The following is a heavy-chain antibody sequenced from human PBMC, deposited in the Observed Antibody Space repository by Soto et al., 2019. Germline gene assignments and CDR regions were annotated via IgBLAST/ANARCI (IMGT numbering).Heavy chain of an antibody. D-gene: IGHD6-6*01. V-gene: IGHV1-8*01. CDR2: MNPNSGNT. CDR1: GYTFTGYD. Sequence: GASVKVSCKASGYTFTGYDINWVRQATGQGLEWMGWMNPNSGNTGYAQKFQGRVTMTRNTSTSTAYMELSSLRSEDTAVYYCARVYVIAARLADGYVYYYYYMDVWGKGTTVTVSS. CDR3: ARVYVIAARLADGYVYYYYYMDV. J-gene: IGHJ6*03.